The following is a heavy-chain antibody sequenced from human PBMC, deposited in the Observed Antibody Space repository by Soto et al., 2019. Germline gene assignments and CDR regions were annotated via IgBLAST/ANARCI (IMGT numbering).Heavy chain of an antibody. CDR2: MNPYTGKA. V-gene: IGHV1-8*01. Sequence: QVQLVQSGAEVKKPGASVKVSCKASGYTFTTYDINWVRQAPGQGLEWMGWMNPYTGKAGYAQKFQGRVTMTRDNSISTAYMELSGLRSEDTAVYYCVRIQERSGPNYFNYWGQGTLVTVSS. D-gene: IGHD1-1*01. CDR1: GYTFTTYD. CDR3: VRIQERSGPNYFNY. J-gene: IGHJ4*02.